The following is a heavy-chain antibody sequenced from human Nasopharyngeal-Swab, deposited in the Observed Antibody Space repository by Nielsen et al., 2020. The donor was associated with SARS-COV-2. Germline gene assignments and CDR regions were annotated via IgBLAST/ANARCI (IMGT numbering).Heavy chain of an antibody. J-gene: IGHJ6*02. V-gene: IGHV3-23*01. D-gene: IGHD5-12*01. Sequence: GESLKISCAASGFTFSNFAMSWVRQAPGKRLEWVSVISGSDNTTYDANSVKGRFTISRDNSKNTVNLQMNSLRVEDTAIYYCAKDRDSGDDSDDYYLYYGMDVWGQGTTVTVFS. CDR2: ISGSDNTT. CDR1: GFTFSNFA. CDR3: AKDRDSGDDSDDYYLYYGMDV.